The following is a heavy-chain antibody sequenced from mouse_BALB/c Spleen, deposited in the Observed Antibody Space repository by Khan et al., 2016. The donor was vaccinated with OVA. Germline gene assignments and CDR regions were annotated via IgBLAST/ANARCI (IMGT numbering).Heavy chain of an antibody. D-gene: IGHD1-2*01. V-gene: IGHV14-3*02. CDR1: GFNIKDTY. J-gene: IGHJ4*01. Sequence: VQLQQSGAELVKPGASVKLSCTTSGFNIKDTYMHWVKQRPEQGLEWIGRIDPATGNTKYDPKFQGKATITADTSSNTAYLHLSSLTSEDTAVYYCARTEIHYYGSYGRDYWGQGTSVTVSS. CDR2: IDPATGNT. CDR3: ARTEIHYYGSYGRDY.